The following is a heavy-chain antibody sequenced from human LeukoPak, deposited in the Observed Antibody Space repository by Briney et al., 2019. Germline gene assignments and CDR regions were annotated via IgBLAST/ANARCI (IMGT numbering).Heavy chain of an antibody. J-gene: IGHJ1*01. Sequence: PSQTLSLTCTVSGVSISSGDYYRSWIRQPPGQGLEWIGYIYYSGSTYYNPSLKSRVTISVDTSKNQFSLKLSSVTAADTAVYYCARCPAREPTLQHWGQGTLVTVSS. CDR3: ARCPAREPTLQH. D-gene: IGHD1-14*01. CDR1: GVSISSGDYY. CDR2: IYYSGST. V-gene: IGHV4-30-4*01.